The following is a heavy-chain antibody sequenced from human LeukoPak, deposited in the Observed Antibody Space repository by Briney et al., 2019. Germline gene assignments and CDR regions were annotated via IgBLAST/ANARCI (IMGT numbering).Heavy chain of an antibody. CDR2: IYYSGST. V-gene: IGHV4-39*01. D-gene: IGHD4-11*01. Sequence: PSETLSLTCTVSGGSISSSSYYWGWIRQPPGKGLEWIGSIYYSGSTYYNPSLKSRVTISVDTSKNQFSLKLSSVTAADTAVYYCARQTTELTQDYWGQGTLVTVSS. CDR3: ARQTTELTQDY. J-gene: IGHJ4*02. CDR1: GGSISSSSYY.